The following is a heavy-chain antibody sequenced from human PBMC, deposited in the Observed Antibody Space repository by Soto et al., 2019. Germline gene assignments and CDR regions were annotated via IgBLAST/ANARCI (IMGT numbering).Heavy chain of an antibody. CDR2: LTGNSSNI. Sequence: EVQLLESGGGLVQPGGSLRLSCAASGFSFRNYAMSWVRQAPGKGLEWISTLTGNSSNIYYADSVKGRFAISRDNSRNTLYLQMNSLTAEDTAVYYCANGRATYGLLTHDYWGQGTLVTVSS. D-gene: IGHD3-10*01. CDR3: ANGRATYGLLTHDY. J-gene: IGHJ4*02. CDR1: GFSFRNYA. V-gene: IGHV3-23*01.